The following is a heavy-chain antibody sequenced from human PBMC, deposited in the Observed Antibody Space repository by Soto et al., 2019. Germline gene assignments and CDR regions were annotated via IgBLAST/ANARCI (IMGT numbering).Heavy chain of an antibody. J-gene: IGHJ5*02. CDR1: GYTFTSYD. CDR3: ARGWLYCSGGSCYPAGWFDP. V-gene: IGHV1-8*01. Sequence: ASVKVSCKASGYTFTSYDINWVRQATGQGLEWMGWMNPNSGNTGYAQKFQGRVTMTRNTSISTAYMELSSLRSEDTAVYYCARGWLYCSGGSCYPAGWFDPWGQGTLVTVSS. CDR2: MNPNSGNT. D-gene: IGHD2-15*01.